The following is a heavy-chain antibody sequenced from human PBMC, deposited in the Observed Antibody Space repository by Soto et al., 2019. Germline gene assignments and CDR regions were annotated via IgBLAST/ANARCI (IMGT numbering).Heavy chain of an antibody. CDR3: ARGTRVTTDYYYYYGMDV. V-gene: IGHV3-11*05. Sequence: QVQLVESGGPLVNPGGSLRLSCVASGFTFSDYQMSWIRQAPGKGLEWLSYISNSNSYTNYADSVRGRFTISRDNARNSLYLQMNSLTVDDTAVYYCARGTRVTTDYYYYYGMDVWGQGTTVTVSS. CDR1: GFTFSDYQ. CDR2: ISNSNSYT. D-gene: IGHD4-17*01. J-gene: IGHJ6*02.